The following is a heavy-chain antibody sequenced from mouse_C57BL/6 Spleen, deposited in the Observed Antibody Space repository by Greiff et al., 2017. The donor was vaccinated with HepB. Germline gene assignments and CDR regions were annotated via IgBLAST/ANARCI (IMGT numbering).Heavy chain of an antibody. CDR1: GYTFTDYN. D-gene: IGHD1-1*01. V-gene: IGHV1-22*01. CDR2: INPNNGGT. CDR3: AKGYYYGSSTDYAMDY. J-gene: IGHJ4*01. Sequence: EVQLQQSGPELVKAGASVKMSCKASGYTFTDYNMHWVKQSHGKSLEWIGYINPNNGGTSYNQKFKGKATLTVNKSSSTAYMELRSLTSEDSAVYYCAKGYYYGSSTDYAMDYWGQGTSVTVSS.